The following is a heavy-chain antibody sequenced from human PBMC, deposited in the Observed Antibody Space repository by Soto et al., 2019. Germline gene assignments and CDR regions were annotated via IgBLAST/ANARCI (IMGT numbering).Heavy chain of an antibody. CDR3: ARVGYCSSTPCWPIGYFEY. Sequence: QVQLQESGPGLVKPSETLSLTCTVSGDSISSFYWTWIRQPPGKGLEWVGYIFSSGSTNYNPSLKSRVTISVDTPENQFSLKPTSVTAADTAVYYCARVGYCSSTPCWPIGYFEYWGQGTLVTVSS. D-gene: IGHD2-2*01. J-gene: IGHJ4*02. V-gene: IGHV4-59*01. CDR1: GDSISSFY. CDR2: IFSSGST.